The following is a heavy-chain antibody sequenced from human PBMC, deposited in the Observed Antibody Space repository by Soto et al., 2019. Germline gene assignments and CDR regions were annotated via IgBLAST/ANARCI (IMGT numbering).Heavy chain of an antibody. CDR3: ARGPTDYYDNSGNHLLDY. CDR1: GYTFTTYG. J-gene: IGHJ4*02. V-gene: IGHV1-18*01. CDR2: ISTYNGNT. D-gene: IGHD3-22*01. Sequence: QVQLLQSGAEVKKPGASVKVSCKASGYTFTTYGMSWVLQAPGQGLDWMGWISTYNGNTKYAERLQGRVTMTTDTTTSTAYMELRSLRSDDTAVYYCARGPTDYYDNSGNHLLDYWGQGTLVTVSS.